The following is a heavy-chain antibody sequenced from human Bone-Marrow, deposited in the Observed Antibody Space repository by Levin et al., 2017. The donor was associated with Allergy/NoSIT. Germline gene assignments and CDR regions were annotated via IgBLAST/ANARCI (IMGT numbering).Heavy chain of an antibody. Sequence: KISCQASGGTFSSYAISWVRQAPGQGLEWMGGIIPIFGTANYAQKFQGRVTITADESTSTAYMELSSLRSEDTAVYYCAGIVVVVAAPGYAFDIWGQGTMVTVSS. CDR2: IIPIFGTA. D-gene: IGHD2-15*01. CDR1: GGTFSSYA. J-gene: IGHJ3*02. V-gene: IGHV1-69*01. CDR3: AGIVVVVAAPGYAFDI.